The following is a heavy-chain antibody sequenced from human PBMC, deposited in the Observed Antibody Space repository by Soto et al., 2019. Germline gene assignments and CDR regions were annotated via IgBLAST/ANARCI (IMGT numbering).Heavy chain of an antibody. CDR1: GFSFSNDW. V-gene: IGHV3-15*07. CDR2: IKRKIYGEAT. CDR3: TTGSVEGV. D-gene: IGHD2-15*01. J-gene: IGHJ6*02. Sequence: EVQLVESGGGLVKPGGSLRLSCAASGFSFSNDWMNWVRQAPGKGLEWVGRIKRKIYGEATDYAGPVKGRFTVFRDDSKSALYLQMNSLKGDDTAVYYCTTGSVEGVWGQGTTVTGS.